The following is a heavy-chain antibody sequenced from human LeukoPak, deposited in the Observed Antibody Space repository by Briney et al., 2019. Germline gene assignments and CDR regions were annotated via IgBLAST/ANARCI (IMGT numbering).Heavy chain of an antibody. J-gene: IGHJ4*02. V-gene: IGHV3-30*02. Sequence: GGSLRLSCAASGFTFSSYGMHWVRQAPGKGLEWVAFIRYDGSNKYYADSVKGRFTISRDNSKNTLYLQMNSLRAEDTAVYYCAKGSLSIAAAMVQVYWGQGTLITVSS. CDR1: GFTFSSYG. CDR2: IRYDGSNK. D-gene: IGHD6-13*01. CDR3: AKGSLSIAAAMVQVY.